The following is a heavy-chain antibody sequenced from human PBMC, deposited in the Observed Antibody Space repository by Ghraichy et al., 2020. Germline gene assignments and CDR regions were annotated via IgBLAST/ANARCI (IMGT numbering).Heavy chain of an antibody. CDR1: GGSISSSSYY. J-gene: IGHJ4*02. D-gene: IGHD3-9*01. CDR2: IYYSGST. CDR3: AREYDILTGFGFDY. V-gene: IGHV4-39*07. Sequence: SETLSLTCTVSGGSISSSSYYWGWIRQPPGKGLEWFGSIYYSGSTYYNPSLKSRVTISVDTSKNQFSLKLSSVTAADTAVYYCAREYDILTGFGFDYWGQGTLVTVSS.